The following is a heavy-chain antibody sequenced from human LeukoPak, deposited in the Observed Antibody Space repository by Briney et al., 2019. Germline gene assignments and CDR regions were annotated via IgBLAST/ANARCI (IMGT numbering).Heavy chain of an antibody. CDR3: ARGGDEFDY. V-gene: IGHV4-31*03. D-gene: IGHD3-10*01. J-gene: IGHJ4*02. CDR2: IYYSGST. CDR1: GGSISSRGYY. Sequence: SQTLSLTCTVSGGSISSRGYYWSWIRQHPGNGLEWIGYIYYSGSTYYNPSLKSRVTISVDTSKNQFSLKLSSVTAADTAVYYCARGGDEFDYWGQGTLVTVSS.